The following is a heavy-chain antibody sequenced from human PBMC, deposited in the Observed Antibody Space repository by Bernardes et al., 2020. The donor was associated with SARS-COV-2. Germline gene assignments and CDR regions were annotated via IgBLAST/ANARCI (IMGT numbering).Heavy chain of an antibody. Sequence: GGSLRLSCAASGFTFSSYWMHWVRQAPGKGLVWVSRINSDGSSTSYADSVKGRFTISRDNAKNTLYLQMNSLRAEDTAVYYCARDRMVAARLDAFDIWGQGTMVTVSS. CDR1: GFTFSSYW. D-gene: IGHD6-6*01. CDR2: INSDGSST. CDR3: ARDRMVAARLDAFDI. J-gene: IGHJ3*02. V-gene: IGHV3-74*01.